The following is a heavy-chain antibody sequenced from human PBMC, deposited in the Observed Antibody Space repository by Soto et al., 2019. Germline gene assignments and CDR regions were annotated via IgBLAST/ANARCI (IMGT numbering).Heavy chain of an antibody. CDR3: AREGYCSSTSCYSFDY. Sequence: EVQLVESGGGLVQPGGSLRLSCAASGFTFSSYAMHWVRQAPGKGLEYVSAISSNGGSTYYANSVKGRFTISRDNSKNTLYLQMGSLRAEDMAVYYCAREGYCSSTSCYSFDYWGQGTRVTGSS. J-gene: IGHJ4*02. D-gene: IGHD2-2*01. CDR1: GFTFSSYA. CDR2: ISSNGGST. V-gene: IGHV3-64*01.